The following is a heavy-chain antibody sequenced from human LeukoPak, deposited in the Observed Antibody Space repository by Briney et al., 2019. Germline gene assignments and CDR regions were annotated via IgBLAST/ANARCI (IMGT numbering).Heavy chain of an antibody. V-gene: IGHV1-2*02. D-gene: IGHD2-15*01. Sequence: SVRVSCKASGYTFTGYYVHWVRQAPGQGLEWMGWINPNSGGTNYAQKSQGRVTMTRDTSITTAYTELSSLRYDDTAVYYCARGSRNHFDFWGQGTLVTVSS. CDR1: GYTFTGYY. CDR3: ARGSRNHFDF. J-gene: IGHJ4*02. CDR2: INPNSGGT.